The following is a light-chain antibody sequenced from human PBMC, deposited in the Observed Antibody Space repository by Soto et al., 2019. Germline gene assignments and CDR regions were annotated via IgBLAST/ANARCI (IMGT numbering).Light chain of an antibody. Sequence: EIVLTQSPGTLSLTPGERATLSCRASQSVSDSYLAWYQQKPGQAPRLLIYASSRATGIPDRFSGSGSGTAFSLTISSLEPEDLAVYYWQHYGTSALFGPGTKVDIK. CDR3: QHYGTSAL. CDR2: AS. J-gene: IGKJ3*01. CDR1: QSVSDSY. V-gene: IGKV3-20*01.